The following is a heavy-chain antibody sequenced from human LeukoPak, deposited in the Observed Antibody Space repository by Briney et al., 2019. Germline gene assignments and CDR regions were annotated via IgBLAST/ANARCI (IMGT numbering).Heavy chain of an antibody. V-gene: IGHV3-23*01. CDR2: ISGSGGST. J-gene: IGHJ2*01. CDR3: ARSPDYGDPYWYFDL. CDR1: GFTFSSYA. D-gene: IGHD4-17*01. Sequence: GGSLRLSCAASGFTFSSYAMSWVRQAPGKGLEWVSSISGSGGSTHYAGSVEGRFTISRDKSKNTVYLQLNSLRAEDTAVYYCARSPDYGDPYWYFDLWGRGTLVTVSS.